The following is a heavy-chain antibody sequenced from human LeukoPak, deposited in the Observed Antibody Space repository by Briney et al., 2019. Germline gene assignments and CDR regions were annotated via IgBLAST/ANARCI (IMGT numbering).Heavy chain of an antibody. V-gene: IGHV4-34*12. J-gene: IGHJ4*02. CDR2: VIHGGSS. Sequence: MSSETLSLTCTVSGGSISSYYWSWIRQPAGKGLEWIGEVIHGGSSNYNPSLKSRVTISIHTSKNQFSLNLTSVTAADTAFYYCARRTGWYRGYYFDYWGQGTLVTVSS. D-gene: IGHD6-19*01. CDR3: ARRTGWYRGYYFDY. CDR1: GGSISSYY.